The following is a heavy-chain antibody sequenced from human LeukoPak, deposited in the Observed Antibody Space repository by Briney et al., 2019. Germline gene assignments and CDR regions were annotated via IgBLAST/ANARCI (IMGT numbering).Heavy chain of an antibody. D-gene: IGHD3-22*01. V-gene: IGHV3-33*01. J-gene: IGHJ4*02. CDR1: GFTFSRFG. CDR3: ARDYYYDSSGYWDYYFDY. Sequence: GGSLRLSCAASGFTFSRFGMHWVRQAPGKGLEWLAVIWYDGSNKYYADSVKGRFTISRDNSKNTLYLEMNSLRAEDTAVYYCARDYYYDSSGYWDYYFDYWGQGTLVSVSS. CDR2: IWYDGSNK.